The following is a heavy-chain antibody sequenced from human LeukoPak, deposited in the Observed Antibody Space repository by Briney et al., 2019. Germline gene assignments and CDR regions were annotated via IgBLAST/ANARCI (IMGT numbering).Heavy chain of an antibody. CDR3: ARWAGNDAPFDY. J-gene: IGHJ4*02. Sequence: ASVKVSCKASGYTFTSYGISWVRQAPGQGLEWMGWINPNSGGTNYAQKFQGWVTMTRDTSISTAYMELSRLRSDDTAVYYCARWAGNDAPFDYWGQGTLVTVSS. CDR1: GYTFTSYG. CDR2: INPNSGGT. D-gene: IGHD1-1*01. V-gene: IGHV1-2*04.